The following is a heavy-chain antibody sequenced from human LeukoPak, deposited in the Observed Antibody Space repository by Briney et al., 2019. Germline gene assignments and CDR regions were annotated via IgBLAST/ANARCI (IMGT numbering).Heavy chain of an antibody. CDR1: GFTFRSYR. J-gene: IGHJ4*02. V-gene: IGHV3-7*01. CDR3: ARGMTYHIY. Sequence: GGSLRLSCAVSGFTFRSYRMSWVRHVPGKGPEWVANMNEDGSEKYYVDSVKGRFTISRDNAKNSLYLEMHSLRVEDTAMYYCARGMTYHIYWGQGTLVTVSS. CDR2: MNEDGSEK. D-gene: IGHD1-14*01.